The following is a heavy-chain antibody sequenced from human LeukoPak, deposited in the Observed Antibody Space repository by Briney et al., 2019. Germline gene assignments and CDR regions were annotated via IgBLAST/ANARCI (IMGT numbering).Heavy chain of an antibody. CDR3: ARLNLIVSGSSV. CDR2: ISYSGST. D-gene: IGHD1-26*01. Sequence: PSETLSLTCIVSGASITNHYWSWIRLPPGNGLEWIGSISYSGSTNYNPSLKRRATISVDTSKTQFSLRLNSVTAADTAIYYCARLNLIVSGSSVWGQGTLVTVSS. J-gene: IGHJ4*02. V-gene: IGHV4-59*08. CDR1: GASITNHY.